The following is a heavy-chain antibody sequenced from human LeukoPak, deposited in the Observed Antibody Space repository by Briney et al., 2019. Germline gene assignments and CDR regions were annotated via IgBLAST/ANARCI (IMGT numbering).Heavy chain of an antibody. D-gene: IGHD1-26*01. V-gene: IGHV3-21*01. CDR2: ISSSSSYI. CDR3: ARGGGSYQNWFDP. CDR1: GFTFSSYS. Sequence: GGSLRLSCAASGFTFSSYSMNWVRQAPGKGLEWVSSISSSSSYIYYADSVKGRFTFSRDNAKNSLYLQMNSLRAEDTAVYYCARGGGSYQNWFDPWGQGTLVTVSS. J-gene: IGHJ5*02.